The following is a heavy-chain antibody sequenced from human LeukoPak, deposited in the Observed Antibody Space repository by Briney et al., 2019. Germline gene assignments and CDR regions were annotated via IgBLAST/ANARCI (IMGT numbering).Heavy chain of an antibody. V-gene: IGHV4-59*01. Sequence: SETLSLTCTVSGGSISSYYWSWIRQPPGKGLERIGYISYSGSTNYNPSLKSRVSISVETSKNQFSLKLSSVTAADTAVYYCARGNWNYASFWFDPWGQGTLVTVSS. D-gene: IGHD1-7*01. CDR1: GGSISSYY. J-gene: IGHJ5*02. CDR2: ISYSGST. CDR3: ARGNWNYASFWFDP.